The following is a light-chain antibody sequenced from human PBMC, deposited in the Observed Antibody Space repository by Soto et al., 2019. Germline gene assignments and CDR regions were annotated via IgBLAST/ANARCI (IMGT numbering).Light chain of an antibody. V-gene: IGKV1-39*01. CDR3: HQPHPTPLT. Sequence: DIQMTQSPSSLSASVGDRVTITCRASQTISMYLSWYQQTPGKAPNLLIYDASTLQSGVPSRFSGSGSGTEFTLTISSLQPEDFATYYCHQPHPTPLTFGGGTKVEIK. CDR2: DAS. J-gene: IGKJ4*01. CDR1: QTISMY.